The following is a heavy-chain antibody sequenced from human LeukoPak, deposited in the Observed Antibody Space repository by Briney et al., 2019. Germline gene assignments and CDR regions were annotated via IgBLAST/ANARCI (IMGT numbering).Heavy chain of an antibody. CDR1: GFTFSSYS. D-gene: IGHD6-19*01. CDR2: ISGSSTYI. Sequence: KPGGSLRLSCAASGFTFSSYSMNWVRQTPGKGLDWVSSISGSSTYIYYAGSVKGRFTISRDNAKNSLYLQMNSLRAEDTAVYYCARALEPSIAVIDFWGQGTLVTVSS. V-gene: IGHV3-21*01. J-gene: IGHJ4*02. CDR3: ARALEPSIAVIDF.